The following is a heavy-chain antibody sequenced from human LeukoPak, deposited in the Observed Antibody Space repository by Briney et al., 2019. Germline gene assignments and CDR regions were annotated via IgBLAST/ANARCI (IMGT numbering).Heavy chain of an antibody. J-gene: IGHJ4*02. CDR1: GFTFSSYG. V-gene: IGHV3-30*02. CDR3: AKDSTVYGSGSYTDY. CDR2: IRYDGSNK. D-gene: IGHD3-10*01. Sequence: GGSLRLSCAASGFTFSSYGMHWVRQAPDKGLEWVAFIRYDGSNKYYADSVKGRFTISRDNSKNTLYLQMNSLRAEDTAVYYCAKDSTVYGSGSYTDYWGQGTLVTVSS.